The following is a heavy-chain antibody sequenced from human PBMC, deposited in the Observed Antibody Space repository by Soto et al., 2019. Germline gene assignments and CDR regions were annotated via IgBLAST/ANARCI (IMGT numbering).Heavy chain of an antibody. CDR3: AKGGSGNYLTYYYYYGMDV. Sequence: GGSLRLSCAASGFSLSNNGMHWVRQAPGKGLEWVAVISYDGNNKYYADSVKGRFTISRDNSKNTVYLEMNNLRAEDTAMYYCAKGGSGNYLTYYYYYGMDVWGQGTTVTVS. D-gene: IGHD3-22*01. CDR1: GFSLSNNG. CDR2: ISYDGNNK. V-gene: IGHV3-30*18. J-gene: IGHJ6*02.